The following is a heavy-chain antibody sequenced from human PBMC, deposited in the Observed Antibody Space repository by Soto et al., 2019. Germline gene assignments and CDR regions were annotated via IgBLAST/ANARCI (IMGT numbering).Heavy chain of an antibody. CDR1: GGSISSSSYF. D-gene: IGHD1-20*01. J-gene: IGHJ4*02. CDR2: VSHSGST. Sequence: QLQLQESGPGLVKPSETLSLTCTVSGGSISSSSYFWGWIRQSPGKGLEWIGGVSHSGSTYYNPSLKSRVTLSVDTSKNQFSLHLSSVTAADTAVYFCARILLTGTTRGFFDFWGQGTLVTVSS. V-gene: IGHV4-39*01. CDR3: ARILLTGTTRGFFDF.